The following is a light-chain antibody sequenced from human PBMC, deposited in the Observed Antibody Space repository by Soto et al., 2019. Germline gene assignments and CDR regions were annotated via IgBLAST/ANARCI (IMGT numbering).Light chain of an antibody. CDR1: SSDVGGYNY. CDR2: EVS. Sequence: QSALTQPASVSGSPGQSITISCTGTSSDVGGYNYVSWYQQHPGKAPKLMIYEVSNRPSGVSNRFSGSKSGTTASLTISGLQADDEADYYCSSYTSSITRVFGSGTKFTVL. CDR3: SSYTSSITRV. J-gene: IGLJ1*01. V-gene: IGLV2-14*01.